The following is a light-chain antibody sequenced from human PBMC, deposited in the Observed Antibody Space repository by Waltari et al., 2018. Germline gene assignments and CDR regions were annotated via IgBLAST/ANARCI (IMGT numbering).Light chain of an antibody. Sequence: SYELTQPPSVSVSPGQTARITCSGDALPKHYAYWYQQKPGQAPVLVIYKDSERPSGIPERFSGSSSGTTVTLTISGVQAEDEADYYCQSADSSGTYPYVFGTGTKVTVL. J-gene: IGLJ1*01. CDR3: QSADSSGTYPYV. CDR1: ALPKHY. CDR2: KDS. V-gene: IGLV3-25*03.